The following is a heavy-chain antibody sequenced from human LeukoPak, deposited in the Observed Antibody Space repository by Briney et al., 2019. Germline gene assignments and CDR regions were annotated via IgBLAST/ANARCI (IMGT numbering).Heavy chain of an antibody. Sequence: SETLSLTCAVYGGSFSGYYWSWSRRPPGKGLEWIGEINHSGSTNYNPSLKSRVTISVDTSTNQFSLKLSSVPAADTAVYYRARGRRLRNYYYYSYMDVWGKGTTVTVSS. D-gene: IGHD4-17*01. CDR3: ARGRRLRNYYYYSYMDV. CDR2: INHSGST. V-gene: IGHV4-34*01. J-gene: IGHJ6*03. CDR1: GGSFSGYY.